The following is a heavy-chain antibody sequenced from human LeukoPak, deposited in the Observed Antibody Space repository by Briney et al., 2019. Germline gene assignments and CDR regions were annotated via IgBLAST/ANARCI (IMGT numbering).Heavy chain of an antibody. CDR2: ISAYNGNT. D-gene: IGHD3-22*01. CDR1: GYTFTSYG. CDR3: ARDLERVYYDSSGQVQTDY. J-gene: IGHJ4*02. V-gene: IGHV1-18*01. Sequence: ASVKVSCKASGYTFTSYGISWVRQAPGQGLEWMGWISAYNGNTNYAQKLQGRVTMTTDTSTSTAYMELRSLRSDDTAVYYCARDLERVYYDSSGQVQTDYWGQGTLVTVSS.